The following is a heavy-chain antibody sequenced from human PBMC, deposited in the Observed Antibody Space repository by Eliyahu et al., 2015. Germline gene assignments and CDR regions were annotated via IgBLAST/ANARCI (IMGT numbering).Heavy chain of an antibody. J-gene: IGHJ5*02. D-gene: IGHD7-27*01. V-gene: IGHV4-34*01. Sequence: QVQLQQWGAGLLKPSETLSLTCAVYGGSFXGYYWXWIRQPPGKGLEWIGEINHSGSTNYNPXLKSRVTISVDTSKNQFSLKLSSVTAADTAVYYCAAPMGNGWFDPWGQGTLVTVSS. CDR2: INHSGST. CDR1: GGSFXGYY. CDR3: AAPMGNGWFDP.